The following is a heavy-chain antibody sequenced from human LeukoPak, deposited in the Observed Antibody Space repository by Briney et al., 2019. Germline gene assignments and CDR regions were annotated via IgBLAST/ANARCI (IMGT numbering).Heavy chain of an antibody. CDR2: ISISSSII. Sequence: GGSLRLSCAASGFTFTSYSMNWVRQAPGKGRGWVSYISISSSIIYTADSVKGRFTISTDNAQNSLYLRMNSLRAEATAVYYSAREGGYGDWYNWFDPWGAGTLVTVSS. V-gene: IGHV3-48*01. D-gene: IGHD4-17*01. CDR3: AREGGYGDWYNWFDP. J-gene: IGHJ5*02. CDR1: GFTFTSYS.